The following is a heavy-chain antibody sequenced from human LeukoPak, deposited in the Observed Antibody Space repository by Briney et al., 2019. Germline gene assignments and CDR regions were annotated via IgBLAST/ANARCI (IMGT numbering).Heavy chain of an antibody. CDR3: ASETQGRFGY. CDR1: GYTFTSYD. Sequence: ASVKVSCKASGYTFTSYDINWVRQATGQGLEWMGWMNPNSGNTSYAQKFQGRVTMTRNTSISTAYMELSSLRSEDTAVYYCASETQGRFGYWGQGTLVTVSS. D-gene: IGHD4-23*01. J-gene: IGHJ4*02. V-gene: IGHV1-8*01. CDR2: MNPNSGNT.